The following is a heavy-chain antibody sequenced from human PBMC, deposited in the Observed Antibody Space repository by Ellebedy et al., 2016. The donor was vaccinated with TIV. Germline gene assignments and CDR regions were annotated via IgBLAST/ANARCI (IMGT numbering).Heavy chain of an antibody. CDR1: GGSISSYY. J-gene: IGHJ4*02. V-gene: IGHV4-59*01. CDR2: IYYSGST. D-gene: IGHD3-22*01. CDR3: ARASLLYYYDSSGYVFDY. Sequence: SETLSLTCTVSGGSISSYYWSWSRQPPGKGLEWIGYIYYSGSTNYNPSLKSRVTISVDTSKNQFSLKLSSVTAADTAVYYCARASLLYYYDSSGYVFDYWGQGTLVTVSS.